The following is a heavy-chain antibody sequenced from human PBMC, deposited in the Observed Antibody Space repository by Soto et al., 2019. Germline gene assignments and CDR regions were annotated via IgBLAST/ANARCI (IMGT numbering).Heavy chain of an antibody. CDR2: ISYDGSNK. Sequence: PGGSLRLSCAASGFTFSSYAMHWVRQAPGKGLEWVAVISYDGSNKYYADSVKGRFTISRDNSKNTLYLQMNSLRAEDTAVYYCAREDSSYPYYYYYGMDVWGQGTKVTVSS. CDR3: AREDSSYPYYYYYGMDV. V-gene: IGHV3-30-3*01. D-gene: IGHD6-6*01. J-gene: IGHJ6*02. CDR1: GFTFSSYA.